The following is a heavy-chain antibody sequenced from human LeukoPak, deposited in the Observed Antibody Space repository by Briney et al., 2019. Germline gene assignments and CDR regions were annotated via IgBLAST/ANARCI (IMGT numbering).Heavy chain of an antibody. CDR3: ARHWAGYYYYGMDV. D-gene: IGHD6-19*01. Sequence: SETLSLTCTVFGDSIISSSHYWGWIRQPPGKGLEWIGSIYYSGSTHFNPSLQSRVTMSVDASKNQFSLKLSSVTAADTAGYYCARHWAGYYYYGMDVWGQGTTVTVSS. CDR1: GDSIISSSHY. CDR2: IYYSGST. V-gene: IGHV4-39*01. J-gene: IGHJ6*02.